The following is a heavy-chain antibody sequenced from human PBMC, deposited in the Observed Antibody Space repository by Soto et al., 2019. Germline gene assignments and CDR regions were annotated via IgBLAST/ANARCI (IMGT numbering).Heavy chain of an antibody. Sequence: GGSLRLSCAASGFTFDDYTMHWVRQAPGKGLEWVSPISWDGGSTYYADSVKGRFTISRDNSKNSLYLQMNSLRTEDTALYYCAKGRAAAAVVYYFDYWGQGTLVTVSS. V-gene: IGHV3-43*01. CDR3: AKGRAAAAVVYYFDY. D-gene: IGHD6-13*01. CDR2: ISWDGGST. CDR1: GFTFDDYT. J-gene: IGHJ4*02.